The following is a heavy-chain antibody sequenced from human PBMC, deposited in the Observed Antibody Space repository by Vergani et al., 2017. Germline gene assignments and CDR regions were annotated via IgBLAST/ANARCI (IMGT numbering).Heavy chain of an antibody. V-gene: IGHV3-30*18. D-gene: IGHD3-16*01. CDR3: AKHFRGWGIDY. J-gene: IGHJ4*02. CDR1: GFLLGNYG. Sequence: QVQLVESGGGVVQRGGSPVPPLATVGFLLGNYGMQLIRQGPGHGLEFGAVLKFGGSNQYYADSVKGRFTLSRDFSKKTLYLQMNSLRTDDTATYYCAKHFRGWGIDYWGQGTQVIVSS. CDR2: LKFGGSNQ.